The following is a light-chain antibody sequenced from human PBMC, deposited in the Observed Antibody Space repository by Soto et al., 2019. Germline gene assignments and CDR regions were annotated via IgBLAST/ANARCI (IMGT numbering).Light chain of an antibody. CDR2: LEGSGSY. Sequence: QTVVTQSSSASASLGSSVKLTCTLSSGHSIYIIAWHQQQPGKAPRYLMKLEGSGSYNKGSGVPDRFSGSSSGADRYLTISNLQFEDEADYYCETWDRNTWVFGGVPKLTVL. V-gene: IGLV4-60*02. J-gene: IGLJ3*02. CDR1: SGHSIYI. CDR3: ETWDRNTWV.